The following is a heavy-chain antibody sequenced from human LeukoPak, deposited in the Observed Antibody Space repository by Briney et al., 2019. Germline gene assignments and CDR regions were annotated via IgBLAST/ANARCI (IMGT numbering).Heavy chain of an antibody. CDR2: IKQDGSDK. D-gene: IGHD2-8*01. CDR1: GFTLSSYW. J-gene: IGHJ4*02. Sequence: GGSLRLSCAASGFTLSSYWMSWVRQAPGKGLEWVANIKQDGSDKYYVSSVKGRFTISRDNAKNSLYLQMNSLRAEDTAMYYCATNRYFDYWGQGTLVTVSS. V-gene: IGHV3-7*01. CDR3: ATNRYFDY.